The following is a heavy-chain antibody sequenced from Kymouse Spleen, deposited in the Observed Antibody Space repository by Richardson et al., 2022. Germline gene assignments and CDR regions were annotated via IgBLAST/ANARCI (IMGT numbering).Heavy chain of an antibody. CDR2: ISWNSGSI. V-gene: IGHV3-9*01. CDR1: GFTFDDYA. Sequence: EVQLVESGGGLVQPGRSLRLSCAASGFTFDDYAMHWVRQAPGKGLEWVSGISWNSGSIGYADSVKGRFTISRDNAKNSLYLQMNSLRAEDTALYYCAKALYSSSSGYFDLWGRGTLVTVSS. D-gene: IGHD6-6*01. J-gene: IGHJ2*01. CDR3: AKALYSSSSGYFDL.